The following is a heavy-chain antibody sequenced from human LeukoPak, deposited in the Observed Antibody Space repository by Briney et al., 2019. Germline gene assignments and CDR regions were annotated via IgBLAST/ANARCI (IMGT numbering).Heavy chain of an antibody. Sequence: GGSLRLSCAASRFIFSTYWMHWVRQAPGKGLVWVSRINSDGSRTNYADSVKGRFTISRDNAKNLLYLHMSSLSAEDTAVYYCSRYSPNFDLWGQGTLVTVSS. J-gene: IGHJ4*02. CDR1: RFIFSTYW. CDR3: SRYSPNFDL. V-gene: IGHV3-74*01. CDR2: INSDGSRT. D-gene: IGHD2-15*01.